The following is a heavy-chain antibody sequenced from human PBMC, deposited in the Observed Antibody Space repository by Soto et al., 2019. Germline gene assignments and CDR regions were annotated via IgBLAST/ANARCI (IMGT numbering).Heavy chain of an antibody. CDR1: GFTFSSYA. D-gene: IGHD1-26*01. V-gene: IGHV3-23*01. J-gene: IGHJ4*02. CDR2: ISGSGGST. Sequence: XVSLSLSCAASGFTFSSYAMSWVRQAPGKGLEWVSAISGSGGSTYYADSVKGRFTISRDNSKNTLYLQMNSLRAEDTAVYYCEKGYFGLFDQWGQGTLVTVSS. CDR3: EKGYFGLFDQ.